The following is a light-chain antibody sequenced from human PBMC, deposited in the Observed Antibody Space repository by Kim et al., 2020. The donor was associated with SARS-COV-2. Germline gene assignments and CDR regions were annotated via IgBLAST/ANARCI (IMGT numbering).Light chain of an antibody. V-gene: IGLV2-14*03. CDR2: DVN. CDR3: SSYARSSSYV. CDR1: SSDVGSYNF. J-gene: IGLJ1*01. Sequence: QSALTQPASVSGSPGQSVTISCTGTSSDVGSYNFVSWYQQHPGKAPKLMIYDVNYRPSGVSNRFSGSKSGNTASLTISGLQAEDEADYYCSSYARSSSYVFGTGTKVTVL.